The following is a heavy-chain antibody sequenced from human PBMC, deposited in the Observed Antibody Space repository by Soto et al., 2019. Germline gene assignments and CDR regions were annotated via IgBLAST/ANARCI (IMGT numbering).Heavy chain of an antibody. CDR3: ARAGYDFWSGYYPRYYFDY. D-gene: IGHD3-3*01. CDR2: IYYSGST. J-gene: IGHJ4*02. Sequence: ASETLSLTCTVSGGSISSSSYYWGWIRQPPGKGLEWIGSIYYSGSTYYNPSLKSRVTISVDTSKNQFSLKLSSVTAADTAVYYCARAGYDFWSGYYPRYYFDYWGQGTRVTVSS. CDR1: GGSISSSSYY. V-gene: IGHV4-39*01.